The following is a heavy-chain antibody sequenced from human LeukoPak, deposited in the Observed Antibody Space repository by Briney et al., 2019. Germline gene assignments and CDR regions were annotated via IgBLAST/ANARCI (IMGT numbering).Heavy chain of an antibody. CDR2: ISAFTGNT. CDR1: DYSFSSYG. Sequence: ASVKVSCKTSDYSFSSYGFTWVRQAPGQGLGWMGWISAFTGNTTYAQKFQGRVTMTTDSTSSTAYMELRSLTSDDTAVYYCTRGLSGSYDWGYWGQGTLVTVSS. J-gene: IGHJ4*02. D-gene: IGHD3-9*01. CDR3: TRGLSGSYDWGY. V-gene: IGHV1-18*01.